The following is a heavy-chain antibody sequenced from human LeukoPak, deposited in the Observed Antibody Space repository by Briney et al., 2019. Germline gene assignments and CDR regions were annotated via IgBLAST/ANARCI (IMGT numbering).Heavy chain of an antibody. V-gene: IGHV3-23*01. D-gene: IGHD5-18*01. J-gene: IGHJ4*02. CDR2: IFGSGGSP. Sequence: AGGSLRLSCAASGFTFGSHAMYWVRQAPGKGLEWVAGIFGSGGSPHYADSVKGRFTIPRDNPRNTVYLQINSLRDDDTAVYYCGKTTVGYSSGQKPAWPVDFWGQGTLVTVSS. CDR1: GFTFGSHA. CDR3: GKTTVGYSSGQKPAWPVDF.